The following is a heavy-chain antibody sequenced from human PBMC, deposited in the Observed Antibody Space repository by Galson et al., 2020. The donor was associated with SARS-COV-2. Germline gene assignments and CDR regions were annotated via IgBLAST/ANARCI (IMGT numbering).Heavy chain of an antibody. V-gene: IGHV3-21*01. J-gene: IGHJ2*01. D-gene: IGHD3-22*01. CDR2: IAGSGAYK. CDR1: GFNFRDHN. Sequence: GESLKISCAASGFNFRDHNMIWVRQAPGKGLEWVSSIAGSGAYKYYADSMKGRFTISRDDAKNSVDLHLNSLTDEDTAVYYCARDKGSGFQMHWYFDVWGRGTLVSVS. CDR3: ARDKGSGFQMHWYFDV.